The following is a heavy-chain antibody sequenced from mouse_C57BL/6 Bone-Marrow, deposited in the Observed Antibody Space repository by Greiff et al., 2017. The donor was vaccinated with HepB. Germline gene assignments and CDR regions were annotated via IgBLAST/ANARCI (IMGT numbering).Heavy chain of an antibody. D-gene: IGHD1-1*01. J-gene: IGHJ4*01. CDR2: ISNGGGST. V-gene: IGHV5-12*01. CDR3: ARPNYYGSSYAMDY. CDR1: GFTFSDYY. Sequence: DVMLVESGGGLVQPGGSLKLSCAASGFTFSDYYMYWVRQTPEKRLEWVAYISNGGGSTYYPDTVKGRFTITRDNAKNTLYLQMSRLKSEDTAMYYCARPNYYGSSYAMDYWGQGTSVTVSS.